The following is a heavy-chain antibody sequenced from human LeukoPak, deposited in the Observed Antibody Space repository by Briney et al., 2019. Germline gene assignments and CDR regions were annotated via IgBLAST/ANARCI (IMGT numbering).Heavy chain of an antibody. Sequence: GGSLRLSCAASGFTFSSYSMNWVRQAPGKGLEWVSSISSSSSYIYYADSVKGRFTISRDNAKNSLYLQMNSLRAEDTAVYYCARDGAPYYGSGSYYTQDYWGQGTLVTVSS. CDR1: GFTFSSYS. CDR2: ISSSSSYI. CDR3: ARDGAPYYGSGSYYTQDY. V-gene: IGHV3-21*01. J-gene: IGHJ4*02. D-gene: IGHD3-10*01.